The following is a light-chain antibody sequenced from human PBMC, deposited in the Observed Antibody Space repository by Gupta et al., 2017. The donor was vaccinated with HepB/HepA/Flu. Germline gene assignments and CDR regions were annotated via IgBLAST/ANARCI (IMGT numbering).Light chain of an antibody. CDR3: QQDNSSWT. CDR2: KAS. CDR1: QSISSW. V-gene: IGKV1-5*03. J-gene: IGKJ1*01. Sequence: DIQMTQSPSTLSASVGDRVTITCRASQSISSWLAWYQQKPGKAPKLLIYKASSLESGVPSRFSGIGSGTEFTLTSSSLQPDDFATYYCQQDNSSWTFGQGTKVEIK.